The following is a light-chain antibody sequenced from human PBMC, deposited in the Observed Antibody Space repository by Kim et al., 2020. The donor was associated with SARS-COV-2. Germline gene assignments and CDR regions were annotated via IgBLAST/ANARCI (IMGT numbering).Light chain of an antibody. J-gene: IGKJ1*01. CDR2: GAS. Sequence: SPGDRATLSCRASQSVSSSYLAWYQQKPGQAPRLLIYGASSRATGIPDRFSGSGSGTDFTLTISRLEPGDFAVYYCRQYGSSPWTFGQGTKVDIK. V-gene: IGKV3-20*01. CDR1: QSVSSSY. CDR3: RQYGSSPWT.